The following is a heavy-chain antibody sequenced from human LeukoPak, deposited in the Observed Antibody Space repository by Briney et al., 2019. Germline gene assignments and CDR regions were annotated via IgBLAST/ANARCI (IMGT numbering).Heavy chain of an antibody. J-gene: IGHJ4*02. Sequence: PSETLSLTCAVYGGSFSGYYWSWIRQPPGKGLEWIGEINHSGSTNYNPSLKSRVTISVDTSKNQFSLKLSSVTAADTAVYYCARHWRIAAALDYWGQGTLVTVSS. CDR2: INHSGST. V-gene: IGHV4-34*01. D-gene: IGHD6-13*01. CDR1: GGSFSGYY. CDR3: ARHWRIAAALDY.